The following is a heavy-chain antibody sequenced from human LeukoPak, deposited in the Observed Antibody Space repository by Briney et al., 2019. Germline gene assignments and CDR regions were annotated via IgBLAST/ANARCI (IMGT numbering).Heavy chain of an antibody. CDR1: GDSISSGDYS. D-gene: IGHD3-10*01. V-gene: IGHV4-30-2*01. CDR2: IFHSGHT. CDR3: ARELWFVNAPGSWLDP. J-gene: IGHJ5*02. Sequence: SETLSLTCAVSGDSISSGDYSWSWIRQPSGKGLEWIGYIFHSGHTYYNPSLKSRVTISVDRSKNQFSLRLTSVTAADTAIYYCARELWFVNAPGSWLDPWGQGTQVTVSS.